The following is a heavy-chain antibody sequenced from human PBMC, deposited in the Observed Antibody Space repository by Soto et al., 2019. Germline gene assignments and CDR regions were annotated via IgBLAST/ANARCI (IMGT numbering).Heavy chain of an antibody. CDR1: GYTFTSYG. CDR3: ARGLDYDFWSGYYTDNWFDP. J-gene: IGHJ5*02. Sequence: ASVKVSCKASGYTFTSYGISWVRQAPGQGLEWMGWISAYNGNTNYAQKLQGRVTMTTDTSTSTAYMELRSLRSDDTAVYYCARGLDYDFWSGYYTDNWFDPWGQGTLVTVSS. V-gene: IGHV1-18*01. D-gene: IGHD3-3*01. CDR2: ISAYNGNT.